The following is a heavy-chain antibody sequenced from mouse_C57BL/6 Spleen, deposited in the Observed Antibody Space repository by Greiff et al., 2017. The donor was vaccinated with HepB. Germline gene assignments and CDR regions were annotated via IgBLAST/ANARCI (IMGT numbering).Heavy chain of an antibody. D-gene: IGHD1-1*01. V-gene: IGHV1-15*01. J-gene: IGHJ2*01. CDR2: IDPETGGT. Sequence: VQLQQSGAELVRPGASVTLSCKASGYTFTDYEMHWVKQTPVHGLEWIGAIDPETGGTAYNQKFKGKAILTADKSSSTAYMELRSLTSEDSAVYYCTRPLFTTVLDYWGQGTTLTVSS. CDR1: GYTFTDYE. CDR3: TRPLFTTVLDY.